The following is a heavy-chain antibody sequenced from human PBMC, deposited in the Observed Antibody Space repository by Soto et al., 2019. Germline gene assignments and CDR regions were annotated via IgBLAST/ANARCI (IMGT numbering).Heavy chain of an antibody. CDR3: ASHRTFWPFDY. CDR2: ISYSDGS. Sequence: SETLSLTCTVSGGSISSRGSMSGRSFYWGWMRRPPGKGLEWIASISYSDGSFYNSSLKSRLTISVDTSKNQFSLSLRSVTAADTAVYYCASHRTFWPFDYWGQGTVVTVPQ. D-gene: IGHD2-8*01. CDR1: GGSISSRGSMSGRSFY. J-gene: IGHJ4*02. V-gene: IGHV4-39*01.